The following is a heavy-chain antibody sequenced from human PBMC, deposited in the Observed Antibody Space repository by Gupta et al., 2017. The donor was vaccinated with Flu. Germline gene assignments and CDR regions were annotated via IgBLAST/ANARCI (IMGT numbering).Heavy chain of an antibody. D-gene: IGHD1-1*01. CDR2: ISNGGTT. Sequence: QVHLQESGSGLVQPSETPSLTCTVPGGSIRTNYWSWVRQPPGKGLEWIAYISNGGTTKENPALKSRLTISGDTAKNQFSLNMSGVTVADTAVYYWGREDTRRTTGVWGQGILVTVSS. V-gene: IGHV4-59*01. J-gene: IGHJ4*02. CDR1: GGSIRTNY. CDR3: GREDTRRTTGV.